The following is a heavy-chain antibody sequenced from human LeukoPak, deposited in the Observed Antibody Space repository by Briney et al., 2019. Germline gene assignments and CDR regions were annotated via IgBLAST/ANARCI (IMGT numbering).Heavy chain of an antibody. D-gene: IGHD3-3*01. CDR2: IKSKTDGGTT. CDR3: TTRVGVFGVVIRGLVDV. V-gene: IGHV3-15*01. CDR1: GFTFSNAW. J-gene: IGHJ6*04. Sequence: PGGSLRLSCAASGFTFSNAWMSWVRQASGKGLEWVGRIKSKTDGGTTDYAAPVKGRFTISRDDSKNTLYLQMNSLKTEDTAVYYCTTRVGVFGVVIRGLVDVWGKGTTVTVSS.